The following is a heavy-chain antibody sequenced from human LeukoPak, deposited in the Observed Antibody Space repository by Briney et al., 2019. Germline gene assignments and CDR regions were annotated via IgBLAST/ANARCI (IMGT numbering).Heavy chain of an antibody. CDR2: IYGGGST. CDR3: ATHTSSWSYFDY. J-gene: IGHJ4*02. V-gene: IGHV3-53*01. Sequence: GGSLRLSCAASGFTVSSNYMSWVRQAPGKGLEWVSVIYGGGSTYYADSVKGRFTISRDNSRNTLHLQMNSLRADDTAVYHCATHTSSWSYFDYWGQGTLVTVSS. D-gene: IGHD6-13*01. CDR1: GFTVSSNY.